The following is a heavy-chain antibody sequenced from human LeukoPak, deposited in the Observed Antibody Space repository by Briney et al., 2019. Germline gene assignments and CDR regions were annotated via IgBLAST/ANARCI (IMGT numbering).Heavy chain of an antibody. J-gene: IGHJ4*02. CDR2: INHSGST. CDR1: GGSFSGYY. Sequence: SETLSLTCAVYGGSFSGYYWSWIRQPPGKGLEWIGEINHSGSTNYNPSLKSRVTISVDTSKNQFSLKLSSVTAADTAVYYCARGLHTLSMVITPFDYWGQGTLVTVSS. V-gene: IGHV4-34*01. D-gene: IGHD3-22*01. CDR3: ARGLHTLSMVITPFDY.